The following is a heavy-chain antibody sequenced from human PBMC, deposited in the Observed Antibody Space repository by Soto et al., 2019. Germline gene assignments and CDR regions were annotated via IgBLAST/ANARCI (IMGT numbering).Heavy chain of an antibody. D-gene: IGHD2-15*01. CDR2: IYYSGST. V-gene: IGHV4-59*08. J-gene: IGHJ6*03. Sequence: QVQLQESGPGLVKPSETLSLTCTVSGGSISSYYWSWIRQPPGKGLEWIGYIYYSGSTNYNPSLKSRVTISVDTSKNQFSLKLSSVTAADTAVYYCARRGRSKTPACSYYYYYMDVWGKGTTVTVSS. CDR3: ARRGRSKTPACSYYYYYMDV. CDR1: GGSISSYY.